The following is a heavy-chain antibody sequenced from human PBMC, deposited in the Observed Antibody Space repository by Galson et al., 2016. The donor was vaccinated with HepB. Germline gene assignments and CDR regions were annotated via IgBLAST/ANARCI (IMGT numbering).Heavy chain of an antibody. V-gene: IGHV2-5*02. CDR3: AHRRHSGDYPNWFDP. J-gene: IGHJ5*02. CDR2: IYWDPDK. D-gene: IGHD1-26*01. CDR1: GFSLSTHGVG. Sequence: PALVKPTQTLTLTCTFSGFSLSTHGVGVGWVRQPPGKALEWLEVIYWDPDKRYSQSLRSRLTLTKDTPKNQVVLTMTNMDPVDTATYYCAHRRHSGDYPNWFDPWGQGTLVTVSS.